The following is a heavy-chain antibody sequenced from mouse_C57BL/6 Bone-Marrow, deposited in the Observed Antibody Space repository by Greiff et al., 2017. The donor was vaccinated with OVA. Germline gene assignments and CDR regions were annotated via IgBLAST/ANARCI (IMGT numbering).Heavy chain of an antibody. D-gene: IGHD2-12*01. CDR2: INPYNGGT. CDR1: GYTFTDYY. V-gene: IGHV1-19*01. J-gene: IGHJ4*01. CDR3: ARAYSHYAMDY. Sequence: VQLQQSGPVLVKPGASVKMSCKASGYTFTDYYMNWVKQSHGKSLEWIGVINPYNGGTSYNQKFKGKATLTVDKSSSTAYMELNSLTSEDSAVYYCARAYSHYAMDYWGQGTSVTVSS.